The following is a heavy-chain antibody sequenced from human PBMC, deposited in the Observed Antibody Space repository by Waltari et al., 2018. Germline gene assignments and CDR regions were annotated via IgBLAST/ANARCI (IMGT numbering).Heavy chain of an antibody. CDR1: GFPFDDYT. V-gene: IGHV3-43*01. D-gene: IGHD1-26*01. CDR2: ISWDGGST. J-gene: IGHJ5*02. CDR3: AKGMGATSSWFDP. Sequence: EVQLVESGGVVVQPGGSLRLSCAASGFPFDDYTMQWVRQAPGKGLEWVSLISWDGGSTYYADSVKGRFTISRDNSKNSLYLQMNSLRTEDTALYYCAKGMGATSSWFDPWGQGTLVTVSS.